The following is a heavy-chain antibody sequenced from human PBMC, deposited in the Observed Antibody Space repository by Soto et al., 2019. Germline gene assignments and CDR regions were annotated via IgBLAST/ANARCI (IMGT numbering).Heavy chain of an antibody. CDR3: ARQLLDIVVVPAVKFDP. V-gene: IGHV4-39*01. Sequence: QLQLQESGPGLVKPSETLSLTCTVSGGSISSSSYYWGWIRQPPGKGLEWIGSIYYSGSTYYNPSLKSRVTISVDTSKNQFSLKLSSVIAADTAVYYCARQLLDIVVVPAVKFDPWGQGTLVTVSS. J-gene: IGHJ5*02. D-gene: IGHD2-2*03. CDR1: GGSISSSSYY. CDR2: IYYSGST.